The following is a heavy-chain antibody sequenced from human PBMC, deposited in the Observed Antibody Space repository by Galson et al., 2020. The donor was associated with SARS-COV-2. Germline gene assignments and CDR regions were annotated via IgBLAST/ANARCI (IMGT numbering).Heavy chain of an antibody. D-gene: IGHD3-9*01. CDR1: GFTFSSYA. Sequence: GGSLRLSCAASGFTFSSYAMSWVRQAPGKGLEWVSAISGSGGSTYYADSVKGRFTISRDNSKNTLYLQMNSLRAEDTAVYYCAKDVHYDILTGYYSSWGQGTLVTVSS. V-gene: IGHV3-23*01. J-gene: IGHJ4*02. CDR3: AKDVHYDILTGYYSS. CDR2: ISGSGGST.